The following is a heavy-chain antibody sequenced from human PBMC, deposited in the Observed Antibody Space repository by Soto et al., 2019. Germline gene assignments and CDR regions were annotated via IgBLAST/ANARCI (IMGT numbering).Heavy chain of an antibody. CDR1: GCPISGYY. D-gene: IGHD1-26*01. Sequence: SETLSLPCPVSGCPISGYYWSWVRQPPGKGLEWIGYIHYSGSTKYNPPLKSRVTMSVDTSKNQFSLSLISLTAADTAVYYCARYTDTYYSYWGQGTPVTVSS. CDR3: ARYTDTYYSY. CDR2: IHYSGST. V-gene: IGHV4-59*01. J-gene: IGHJ4*02.